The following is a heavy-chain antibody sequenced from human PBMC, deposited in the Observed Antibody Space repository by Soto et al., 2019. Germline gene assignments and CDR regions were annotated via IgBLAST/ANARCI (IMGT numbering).Heavy chain of an antibody. CDR3: ARRVTMQYYFDY. J-gene: IGHJ4*02. CDR1: GGAFSDYY. V-gene: IGHV4-34*01. Sequence: QVQLQQWGAGLLKPSETLSRTCAVYGGAFSDYYWSWIRQPPGKGLEWIGVINHSGSTNYNPSLKSRVTISVDTSKKQFSLKLTSVTAADTAVYYCARRVTMQYYFDYWDQGTLVPVSS. D-gene: IGHD3-10*01. CDR2: INHSGST.